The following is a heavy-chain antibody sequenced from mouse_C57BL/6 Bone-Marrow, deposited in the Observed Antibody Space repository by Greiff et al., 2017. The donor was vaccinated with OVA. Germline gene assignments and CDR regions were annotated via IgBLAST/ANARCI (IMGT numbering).Heavy chain of an antibody. D-gene: IGHD1-1*01. J-gene: IGHJ1*03. CDR1: GFSLTSYG. CDR3: ARNREYYGSDWYFDV. Sequence: QVQLKQSGPGLVQPSQSLSITCTVSGFSLTSYGVHWVRQSPGKGLEWLGVIWSGGSTDYTAAFITKLSISKDNSKSQVFFKMNSLQADDTAIYYCARNREYYGSDWYFDVWGTGTTVTVSS. V-gene: IGHV2-2*01. CDR2: IWSGGST.